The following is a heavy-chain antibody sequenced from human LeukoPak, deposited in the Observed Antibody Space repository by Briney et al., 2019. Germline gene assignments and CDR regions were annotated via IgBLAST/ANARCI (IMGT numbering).Heavy chain of an antibody. V-gene: IGHV3-66*02. Sequence: GGSLRLSCAASGFTVSSNYMNWVRQAPGRGLEWVSVIYSGGSTYYADSVKGRFTISRDNSKNTLYLQMNSLRAEDTAVYYCARDLLSLEQHQLRGYGMDVWGQGTTVTVSS. CDR1: GFTVSSNY. CDR2: IYSGGST. CDR3: ARDLLSLEQHQLRGYGMDV. J-gene: IGHJ6*01. D-gene: IGHD1/OR15-1a*01.